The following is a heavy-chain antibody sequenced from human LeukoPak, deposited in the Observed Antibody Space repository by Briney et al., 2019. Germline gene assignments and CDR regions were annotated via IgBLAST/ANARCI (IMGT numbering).Heavy chain of an antibody. Sequence: PSETLSLTCTVSGDSISRYYWSWIRQPPGKGLEWIGYIFYSGSTNYNPSLESRVTISLDTSRNQFSLKLNSVTAADTAVYYCAKSNGYGLVDIWGQGTMVTVSS. J-gene: IGHJ3*02. CDR2: IFYSGST. CDR3: AKSNGYGLVDI. CDR1: GDSISRYY. D-gene: IGHD3-10*01. V-gene: IGHV4-59*12.